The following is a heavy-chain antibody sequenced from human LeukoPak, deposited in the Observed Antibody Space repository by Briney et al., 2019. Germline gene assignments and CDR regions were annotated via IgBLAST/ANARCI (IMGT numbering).Heavy chain of an antibody. CDR1: GYTFTKYV. J-gene: IGHJ4*02. D-gene: IGHD2-21*01. V-gene: IGHV1-3*01. Sequence: ASVKVSCKASGYTFTKYVVHWVRQAPGQRPEWMGWINAGNGDTKYSQNFQDRVTITRDTSANTAYMELSSLSSEDTALYYCARDDCGDTCYPGGYWGQGTLVTVSS. CDR3: ARDDCGDTCYPGGY. CDR2: INAGNGDT.